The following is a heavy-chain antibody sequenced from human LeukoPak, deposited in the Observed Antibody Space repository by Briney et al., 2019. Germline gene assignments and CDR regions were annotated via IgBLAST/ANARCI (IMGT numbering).Heavy chain of an antibody. Sequence: GASVKVSCKASGGTFSSYAISWVRQAPGQGLEWMGRIIPILGIANYAQKFQGRVTITADKSTSTAYMELSSLRSEDTAVYYCARDPLYCSSTSCSNYYYGMDVWGQGTTVTVSS. CDR2: IIPILGIA. CDR3: ARDPLYCSSTSCSNYYYGMDV. V-gene: IGHV1-69*04. J-gene: IGHJ6*02. CDR1: GGTFSSYA. D-gene: IGHD2-2*01.